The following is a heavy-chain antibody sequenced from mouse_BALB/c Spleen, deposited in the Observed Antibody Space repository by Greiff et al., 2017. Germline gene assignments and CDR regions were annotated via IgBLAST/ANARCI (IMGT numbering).Heavy chain of an antibody. J-gene: IGHJ4*01. Sequence: QVQLKESGPGLVAPSQSLSITCTVSGFSLTGYGVNWVRQPPGKGLEWLGMIWGDGSTDYNSALKSRLSISKDNSKSQVFLKMNGLQTDDTARYYCAREYGNYFPMAMDYWGQGTSVTVSS. CDR2: IWGDGST. V-gene: IGHV2-6-7*01. D-gene: IGHD2-10*02. CDR1: GFSLTGYG. CDR3: AREYGNYFPMAMDY.